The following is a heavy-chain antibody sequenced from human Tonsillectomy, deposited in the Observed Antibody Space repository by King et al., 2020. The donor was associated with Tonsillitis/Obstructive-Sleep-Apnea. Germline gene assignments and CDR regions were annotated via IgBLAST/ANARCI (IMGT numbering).Heavy chain of an antibody. D-gene: IGHD6-6*01. V-gene: IGHV1-2*06. Sequence: QLVQSGAEVKKPGASVKVSCKASGYTFTGYYMHWVRQAPGQGLEWMGRINPNSGGTNYAQKFQGRVTMTRDTSISTAYMELSRRRSDDTAVYYCARVSSSSVTLPDYWGQGTLVTVSS. J-gene: IGHJ4*02. CDR1: GYTFTGYY. CDR2: INPNSGGT. CDR3: ARVSSSSVTLPDY.